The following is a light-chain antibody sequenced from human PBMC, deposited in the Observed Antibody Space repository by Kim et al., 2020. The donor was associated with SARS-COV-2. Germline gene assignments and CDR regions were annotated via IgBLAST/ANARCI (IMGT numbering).Light chain of an antibody. CDR2: KAS. CDR1: QSISSW. J-gene: IGKJ2*01. V-gene: IGKV1-5*03. Sequence: SASVGDRVTITCRATQSISSWLSWYQQKPGKAPKVLIYKASSLESGVPSRFSGSGSGTEFTLTISSLQPDDFATYYCQQFNSYPYTFGQGTKLEI. CDR3: QQFNSYPYT.